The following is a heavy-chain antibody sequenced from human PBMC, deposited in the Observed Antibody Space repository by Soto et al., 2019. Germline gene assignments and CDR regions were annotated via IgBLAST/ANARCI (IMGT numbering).Heavy chain of an antibody. D-gene: IGHD3-16*01. CDR1: GFTFTSYA. J-gene: IGHJ4*02. Sequence: ASVKVSCKSSGFTFTSYAIHWLRQAPGQRPQWMGWINGGSGNTKYSQDFQGRVTFTRDTFATTAYLELSSLRSEDTAVYYCARVPPRGNLGGDFYIQHYDSWGQGTPVTVSS. V-gene: IGHV1-3*01. CDR3: ARVPPRGNLGGDFYIQHYDS. CDR2: INGGSGNT.